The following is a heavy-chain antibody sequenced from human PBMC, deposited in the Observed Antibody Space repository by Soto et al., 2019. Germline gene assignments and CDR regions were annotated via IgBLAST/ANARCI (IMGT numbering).Heavy chain of an antibody. CDR1: GFTFGTTD. D-gene: IGHD3-10*01. CDR2: IDGIGGIT. J-gene: IGHJ4*02. V-gene: IGHV3-23*01. CDR3: VKNSGGFNN. Sequence: QLLQSGGGLVQPGGSLTLSCAASGFTFGTTDMSWVRQAPGEVLEWVSTIDGIGGITYYADSVKGRFTISRDNSRNTVYLPMNSRRGDDTALYYCVKNSGGFNNWGQGALVTVSS.